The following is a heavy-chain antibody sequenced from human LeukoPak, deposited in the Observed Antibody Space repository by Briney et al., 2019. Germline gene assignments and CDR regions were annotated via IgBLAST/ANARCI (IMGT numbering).Heavy chain of an antibody. V-gene: IGHV3-74*01. J-gene: IGHJ4*02. CDR1: GFTFSSYW. Sequence: HPGGSLSLSCAASGFTFSSYWIYWVRQAPGKGLVWVSRINTDGSYTNYADSVKGRFTISRDNAKNMLYLQMNSLRAEDTAVYYCVRDPNWGNDHWGQGILVTVSS. CDR2: INTDGSYT. CDR3: VRDPNWGNDH. D-gene: IGHD7-27*01.